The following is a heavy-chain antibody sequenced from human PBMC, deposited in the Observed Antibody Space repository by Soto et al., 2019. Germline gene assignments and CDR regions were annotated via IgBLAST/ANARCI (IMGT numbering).Heavy chain of an antibody. CDR1: GFTFNNYA. V-gene: IGHV3-23*01. CDR3: TKRVVVAATPSGKANYFDH. Sequence: EVQLLESGGGLVQPGGSLRLSCAASGFTFNNYAMTWVRQAPGKGREWVSAISGSGDTAYYADSARGRLTMSRDNSKNTLYLQLNSLRTEDTAVYYCTKRVVVAATPSGKANYFDHWGKGKLVTVSS. J-gene: IGHJ4*02. CDR2: ISGSGDTA. D-gene: IGHD2-15*01.